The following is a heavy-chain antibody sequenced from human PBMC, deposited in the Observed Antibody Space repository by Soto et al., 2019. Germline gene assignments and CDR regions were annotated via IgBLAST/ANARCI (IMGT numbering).Heavy chain of an antibody. CDR2: IYYSGST. V-gene: IGHV4-31*03. Sequence: PSETLSLTCTVSGGSISSGGYYWSWIRQHPGKGLEWIGYIYYSGSTYYNPSLKSRVTISVDTSKNQFSLKLSSVTAADTAVYYCARDPTYYYDSSGPTARGGMDVWGQGTTVTVS. CDR3: ARDPTYYYDSSGPTARGGMDV. J-gene: IGHJ6*02. CDR1: GGSISSGGYY. D-gene: IGHD3-22*01.